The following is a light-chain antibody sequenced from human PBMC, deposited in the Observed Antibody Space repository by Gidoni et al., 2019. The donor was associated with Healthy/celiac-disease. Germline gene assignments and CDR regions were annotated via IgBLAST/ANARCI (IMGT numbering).Light chain of an antibody. J-gene: IGKJ5*01. V-gene: IGKV1-39*01. CDR3: QQGYSTIT. CDR2: AAS. CDR1: QSISNY. Sequence: DIQMTQSPSSLSASVGDRVTITCRASQSISNYLNWYQQKPGKAPKLLIYAASILQSGVPSRFSGSGAATDFTLTISSLQPENFATYYCQQGYSTITFGQGTRLEIK.